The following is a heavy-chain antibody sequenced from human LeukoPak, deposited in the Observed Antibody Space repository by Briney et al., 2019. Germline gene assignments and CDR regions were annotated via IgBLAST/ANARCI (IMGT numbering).Heavy chain of an antibody. J-gene: IGHJ4*02. CDR1: GYTLTDFS. D-gene: IGHD1-1*01. Sequence: ASLKVPCNISGYTLTDFSMHWVRQAPGKGLEWMGGFNREDDEAIYAPHFQGRVTVTEDTSTDTAYMELSSLRSEDTAVYYCMTDDGRLMRESGYTWGQGTLVTVSS. CDR3: MTDDGRLMRESGYT. V-gene: IGHV1-24*01. CDR2: FNREDDEA.